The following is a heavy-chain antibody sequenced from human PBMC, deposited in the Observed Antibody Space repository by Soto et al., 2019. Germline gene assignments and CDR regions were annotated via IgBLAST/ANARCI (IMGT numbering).Heavy chain of an antibody. Sequence: PGGSLRLSCAASGFTFSSYGMHWVRQAPGKGLEWVAVIWYDGSNKYYADSVKGRFTISRDNSKNTLYLQMNSLRAEDTAVYYCARDSLYSSSWELFDYWGQGTLVTVSS. D-gene: IGHD6-13*01. V-gene: IGHV3-33*01. CDR2: IWYDGSNK. CDR3: ARDSLYSSSWELFDY. J-gene: IGHJ4*02. CDR1: GFTFSSYG.